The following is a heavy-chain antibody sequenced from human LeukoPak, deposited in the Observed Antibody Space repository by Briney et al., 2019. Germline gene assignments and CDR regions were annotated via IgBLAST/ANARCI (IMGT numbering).Heavy chain of an antibody. CDR1: GGSISSGSYY. CDR3: ARRGEDYGDYGGAFDI. D-gene: IGHD4-17*01. CDR2: IYTSGST. V-gene: IGHV4-61*02. Sequence: KPSQTLSLTCTVSGGSISSGSYYWSWIRQPAGKGLEWIGRIYTSGSTNYNPSHKSRVTISVDTSKNQFSLKLSSVTAADTAVYYCARRGEDYGDYGGAFDIWGQGTMVTVSS. J-gene: IGHJ3*02.